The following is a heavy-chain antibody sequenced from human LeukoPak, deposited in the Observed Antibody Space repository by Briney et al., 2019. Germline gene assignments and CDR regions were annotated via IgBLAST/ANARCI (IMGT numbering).Heavy chain of an antibody. Sequence: GGSLRLSCAASGFTFSSYWMHWVRHAPGKGLVWVSRINSDGSSTSYADSVKGRFTISRDNAKNTLYLQMNSLRAEDTAVYYCARDLGYYDFWSGYYQDYFDYWGQGTLVTVSS. V-gene: IGHV3-74*01. D-gene: IGHD3-3*01. CDR2: INSDGSST. J-gene: IGHJ4*02. CDR1: GFTFSSYW. CDR3: ARDLGYYDFWSGYYQDYFDY.